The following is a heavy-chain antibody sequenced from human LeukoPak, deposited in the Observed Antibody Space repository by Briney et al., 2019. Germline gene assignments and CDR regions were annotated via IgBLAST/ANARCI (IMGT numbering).Heavy chain of an antibody. CDR1: GGSFISYA. J-gene: IGHJ4*02. D-gene: IGHD3-22*01. CDR3: ARPNYYDSSGYIGYSDH. V-gene: IGHV1-69*06. CDR2: IIPIFGTA. Sequence: ASVKVSCKASGGSFISYAISWVRQAPGQGLEWMGGIIPIFGTANYAQKFQGRVNITADKSTSTAYMELSSLTSEDTAVYYCARPNYYDSSGYIGYSDHWGQGTLVTVSS.